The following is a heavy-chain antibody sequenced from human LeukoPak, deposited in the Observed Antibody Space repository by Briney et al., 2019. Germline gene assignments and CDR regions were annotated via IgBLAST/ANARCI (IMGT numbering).Heavy chain of an antibody. D-gene: IGHD6-6*01. CDR1: GFTFSSYW. J-gene: IGHJ3*02. CDR2: IKQDGSEK. CDR3: ARDGGGEYSSSTDAFDI. Sequence: GGSLRLSCAASGFTFSSYWMSWVRQAPGKGLEGVANIKQDGSEKYYVDSVRGRLTISRDNAKDSLYLQMNSLRAEGRVVYCWARDGGGEYSSSTDAFDIWGQGTMVTVSS. V-gene: IGHV3-7*01.